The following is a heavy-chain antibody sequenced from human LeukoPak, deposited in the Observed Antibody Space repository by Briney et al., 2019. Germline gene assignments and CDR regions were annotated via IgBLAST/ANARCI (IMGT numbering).Heavy chain of an antibody. Sequence: PGGSLRLSCAASGFIFSYAWMTWVRQAPGKGLEWVGHIKSKRDGGTTDYAAPVKGRFTFSRDDSKNTVYLQMNSLRAEDTAVYYCAKPWIQLWLDWGQGTLVTVSS. CDR1: GFIFSYAW. V-gene: IGHV3-15*01. J-gene: IGHJ4*02. CDR2: IKSKRDGGTT. D-gene: IGHD5-18*01. CDR3: AKPWIQLWLD.